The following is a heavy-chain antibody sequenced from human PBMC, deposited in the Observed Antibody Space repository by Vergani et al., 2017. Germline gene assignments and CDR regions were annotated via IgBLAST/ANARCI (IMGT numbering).Heavy chain of an antibody. CDR1: GGSISSKIYY. CDR3: ARDTFV. V-gene: IGHV4-39*07. Sequence: QLQLQESGPGLVKPSETLSLTCTVSGGSISSKIYYWNWIRQPPGGGLEWIGAIYYSGTTYYNPSLKSRVTMSVDTPKNQFSLKLSSVTAADTAVYYCARDTFVWGQGTLVTVSS. CDR2: IYYSGTT. J-gene: IGHJ4*02.